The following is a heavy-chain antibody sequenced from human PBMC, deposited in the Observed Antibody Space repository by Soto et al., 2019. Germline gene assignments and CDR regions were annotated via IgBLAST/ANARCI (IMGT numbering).Heavy chain of an antibody. V-gene: IGHV4-30-2*01. J-gene: IGHJ4*02. CDR2: IYHSGST. Sequence: SETLSLTCAVSGGSISSGGYSWSWIRQPPGKGLEWIGYIYHSGSTYYNPSLKSRVTISVDRSKNQFSLKLSSVTAAVTAVYFCARSGSSVGLYYFDYWGQGTLVTVSS. CDR3: ARSGSSVGLYYFDY. CDR1: GGSISSGGYS. D-gene: IGHD3-10*01.